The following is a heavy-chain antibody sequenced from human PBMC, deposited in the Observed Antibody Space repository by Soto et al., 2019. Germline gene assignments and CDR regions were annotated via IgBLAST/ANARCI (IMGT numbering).Heavy chain of an antibody. Sequence: GGSLRLSCSASGFTFSSYAMHWVRQAPGKGLEFVSAISSSSSTIYYADSVKGRFTISRDNAKNSLYLQMNSLRDEDTAVYYCARDLTTVTYYYYGMDVWGQGTTVTVSS. CDR2: ISSSSSTI. V-gene: IGHV3-48*02. D-gene: IGHD4-4*01. CDR1: GFTFSSYA. CDR3: ARDLTTVTYYYYGMDV. J-gene: IGHJ6*02.